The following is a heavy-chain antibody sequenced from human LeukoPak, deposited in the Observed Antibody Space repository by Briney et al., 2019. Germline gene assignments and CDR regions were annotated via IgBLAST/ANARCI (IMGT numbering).Heavy chain of an antibody. D-gene: IGHD1-26*01. V-gene: IGHV4-34*01. CDR2: INHSGST. Sequence: LKPSETLSLTCAVYGGSFSGYYWSWIRQPPGKGLEWIGEINHSGSTNYNPSLKSRVTISVDTSKNQFSLKLSSVTAADTAVYYCACSGSHHDAFDIWGQGTMVTVSS. CDR1: GGSFSGYY. CDR3: ACSGSHHDAFDI. J-gene: IGHJ3*02.